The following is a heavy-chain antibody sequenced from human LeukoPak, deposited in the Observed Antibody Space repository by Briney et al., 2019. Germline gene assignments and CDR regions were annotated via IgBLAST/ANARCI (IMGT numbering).Heavy chain of an antibody. CDR1: GFTFSSYW. D-gene: IGHD5/OR15-5a*01. J-gene: IGHJ4*02. CDR2: IKQDGSEK. V-gene: IGHV3-7*01. CDR3: AKDSWGVSDY. Sequence: GGSLRLSCAASGFTFSSYWMSWVRQAPGKGLEGVANIKQDGSEKYYVDSVKGRFTTSRDNAKNSLYLQMNSLRAEDTAVYYCAKDSWGVSDYWGQGTLVTVSS.